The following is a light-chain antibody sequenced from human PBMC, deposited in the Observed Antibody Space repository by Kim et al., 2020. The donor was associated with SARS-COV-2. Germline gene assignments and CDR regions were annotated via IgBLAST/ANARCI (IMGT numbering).Light chain of an antibody. Sequence: SYELTQPPSVSVSPGQTASITCSGDKLGDKYACWYQQKPGQSPVLVIYQDSKRPSGIPEPFSGSNSGNTATLTISGTQAMDEADYYCQAWDSSTHVVFGGGTQLTVL. J-gene: IGLJ2*01. CDR3: QAWDSSTHVV. CDR1: KLGDKY. V-gene: IGLV3-1*01. CDR2: QDS.